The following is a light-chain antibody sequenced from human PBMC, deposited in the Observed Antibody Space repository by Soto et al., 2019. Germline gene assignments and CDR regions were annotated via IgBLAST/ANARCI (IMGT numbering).Light chain of an antibody. J-gene: IGLJ1*01. CDR1: SNDVGFANY. V-gene: IGLV2-11*01. Sequence: QAVLTQPASVSGSPGQSITISCTGTSNDVGFANYVSWYQQYPGKVPQLMIFDVSKRPSGVPDRFSGSKSGNTASLTISGLQAEDEADYYCCSYAGSYTFVFGTGTKLTVL. CDR3: CSYAGSYTFV. CDR2: DVS.